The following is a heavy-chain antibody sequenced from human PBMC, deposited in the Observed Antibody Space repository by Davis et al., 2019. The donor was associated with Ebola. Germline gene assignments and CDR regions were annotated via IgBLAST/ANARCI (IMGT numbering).Heavy chain of an antibody. Sequence: ASVKVSCKASGYTFTSYYMHWVRQAPGQGLEWMGIINPSGGSTSYAQKFQGRVTMTRATSTSTVYMGLSSLRSDETVVYYCARGDYAGWFDPWGQGTLVTVSS. J-gene: IGHJ5*02. V-gene: IGHV1-46*01. CDR1: GYTFTSYY. CDR2: INPSGGST. D-gene: IGHD4-17*01. CDR3: ARGDYAGWFDP.